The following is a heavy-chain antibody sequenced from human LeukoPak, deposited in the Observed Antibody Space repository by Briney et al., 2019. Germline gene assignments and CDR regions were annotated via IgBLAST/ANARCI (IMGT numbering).Heavy chain of an antibody. CDR2: ISSDGSNI. Sequence: GGSLRLSCAASGFTFSTYSMNWVRQAPGKGLEWFSYISSDGSNIYYVDSVKGRFTISRDNVKNSLYLQMNSLRAEDTAVYYCARSPIAAAGTAFDYWGQGTLVTVSS. D-gene: IGHD6-13*01. CDR3: ARSPIAAAGTAFDY. V-gene: IGHV3-48*01. J-gene: IGHJ4*02. CDR1: GFTFSTYS.